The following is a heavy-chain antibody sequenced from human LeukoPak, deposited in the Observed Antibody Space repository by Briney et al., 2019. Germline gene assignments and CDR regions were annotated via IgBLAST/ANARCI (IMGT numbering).Heavy chain of an antibody. CDR2: INAGNGNT. V-gene: IGHV1-3*01. CDR1: GYTFTSYA. D-gene: IGHD2-15*01. Sequence: ASVKVSCKASGYTFTSYAMHWVRQAPGQRLEWMGWINAGNGNTKYSQKFQGRVTITRDTSASTAYMELSSLRSEDTAVYYCARDNGYCSGGSCYTRNWFDPWGRGTLVTVSS. J-gene: IGHJ5*02. CDR3: ARDNGYCSGGSCYTRNWFDP.